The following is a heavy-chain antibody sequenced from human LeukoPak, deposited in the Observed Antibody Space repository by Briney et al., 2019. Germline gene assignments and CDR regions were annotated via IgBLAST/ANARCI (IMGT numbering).Heavy chain of an antibody. CDR3: ARESGYDILTGYYSLVDY. CDR2: ISSSGSTI. J-gene: IGHJ4*02. Sequence: PGGSLRLSCAASGFAFSTYSIHWVRQAPGKGLEWVSYISSSGSTIYYADSVKGRFTISRDNAKNSLYLQMNSLRAEDTAVYYCARESGYDILTGYYSLVDYWGQGTLVTVSS. D-gene: IGHD3-9*01. V-gene: IGHV3-48*04. CDR1: GFAFSTYS.